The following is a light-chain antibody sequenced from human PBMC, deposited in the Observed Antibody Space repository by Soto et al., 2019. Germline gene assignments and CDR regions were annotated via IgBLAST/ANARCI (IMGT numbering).Light chain of an antibody. CDR2: EVT. Sequence: QSALTQPPSASGSPGQSVTISCTGTSSDVGGYNYVSWYQQHPGKAPKLMIFEVTKRPSGVPDRFFGSKSGSTASLTVSGLQAEDEADYYCSSFGGTNNLLFGGGTQLTVL. V-gene: IGLV2-8*01. J-gene: IGLJ2*01. CDR3: SSFGGTNNLL. CDR1: SSDVGGYNY.